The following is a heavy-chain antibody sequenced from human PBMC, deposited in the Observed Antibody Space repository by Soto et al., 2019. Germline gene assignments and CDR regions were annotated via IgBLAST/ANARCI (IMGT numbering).Heavy chain of an antibody. D-gene: IGHD2-15*01. J-gene: IGHJ4*02. CDR3: AREGSIHSYFDY. CDR2: ISSSSSYI. CDR1: GFTFSSYS. V-gene: IGHV3-21*01. Sequence: GGSLRLSCAASGFTFSSYSMNWVRQAPGKGLEWVSSISSSSSYIYYADSVKGQFTISRDNAKNSLYLQMNSLRAEDTAVYYCAREGSIHSYFDYWGQGTLVTVSS.